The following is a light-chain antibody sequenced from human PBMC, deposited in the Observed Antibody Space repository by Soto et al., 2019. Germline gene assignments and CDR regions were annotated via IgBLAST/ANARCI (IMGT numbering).Light chain of an antibody. Sequence: DVVMTQSPLSLPVTLGQPASISCRSSQSLVYSDGNTYLNWFQQRPGQSPRRLIYNVSNRDSGVPDRFSGSGSGTDFTLKISRVEAVDVEVYYCMQGTHWPPLTFGQGTRLESK. J-gene: IGKJ5*01. CDR3: MQGTHWPPLT. CDR1: QSLVYSDGNTY. V-gene: IGKV2-30*01. CDR2: NVS.